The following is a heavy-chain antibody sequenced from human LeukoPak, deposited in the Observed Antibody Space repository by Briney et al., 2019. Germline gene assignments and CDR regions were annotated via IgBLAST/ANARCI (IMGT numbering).Heavy chain of an antibody. Sequence: ASVKVSCKASGYTFSSHGVAWVRQAPGQGLEWMGWISAYNDHTNYAQTFQDRVTMTTDTSTSTVYMELRSLRSDDTAVYYCARDSSGFYQDYFDPWGQGTLVTVSS. J-gene: IGHJ5*02. CDR3: ARDSSGFYQDYFDP. V-gene: IGHV1-18*01. D-gene: IGHD6-19*01. CDR1: GYTFSSHG. CDR2: ISAYNDHT.